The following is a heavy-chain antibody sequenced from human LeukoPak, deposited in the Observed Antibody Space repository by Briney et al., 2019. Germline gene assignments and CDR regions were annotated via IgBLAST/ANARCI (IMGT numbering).Heavy chain of an antibody. V-gene: IGHV3-7*01. Sequence: GGSLRLSCATSGFTFSSYWMNWVRQAPGKGLEWVANIKQDGSEKHYVDSVKGRFTISRDNAKNSLYLQMNSLRAEDTAVYYCARGQVLGFYFDYWGQGTLVTVSS. CDR1: GFTFSSYW. J-gene: IGHJ4*02. CDR3: ARGQVLGFYFDY. CDR2: IKQDGSEK. D-gene: IGHD2/OR15-2a*01.